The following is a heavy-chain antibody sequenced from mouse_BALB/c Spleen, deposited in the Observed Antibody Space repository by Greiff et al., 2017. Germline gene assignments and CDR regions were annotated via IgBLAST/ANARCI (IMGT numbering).Heavy chain of an antibody. CDR3: ARHAYYGNYVWFAY. Sequence: EVKLMESGGDLVKPGGSLKLSCAASGFTFSSYGMSWVRQTPDKRLEWVATISSGGSYTYYPDSVKGRFTISRDNAKNTLYLQMSSLKSEDTAMYYCARHAYYGNYVWFAYWGQGTLVTVSA. J-gene: IGHJ3*01. CDR1: GFTFSSYG. V-gene: IGHV5-6*01. CDR2: ISSGGSYT. D-gene: IGHD2-10*01.